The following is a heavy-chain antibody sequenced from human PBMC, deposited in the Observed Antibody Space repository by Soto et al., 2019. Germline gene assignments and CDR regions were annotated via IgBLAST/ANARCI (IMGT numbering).Heavy chain of an antibody. CDR1: GFTFSSYG. Sequence: GGSLRLSCAASGFTFSSYGMHWVRQAPGKGLEWVAVISYDGSNKYYADSVKGRFTISRDNSKNTLYLQMNSLRAEDTAVYYCAKEGGEGLQFWAHDVFDMWGQVTMVTVSS. CDR2: ISYDGSNK. D-gene: IGHD5-12*01. J-gene: IGHJ3*02. V-gene: IGHV3-30*18. CDR3: AKEGGEGLQFWAHDVFDM.